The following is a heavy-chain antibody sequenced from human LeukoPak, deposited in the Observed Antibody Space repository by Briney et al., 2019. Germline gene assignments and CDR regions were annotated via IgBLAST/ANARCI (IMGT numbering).Heavy chain of an antibody. J-gene: IGHJ5*02. V-gene: IGHV4-34*01. CDR1: GGSFSGYY. CDR3: ARVGGYSGYDLDP. Sequence: SETLSLTCAVYGGSFSGYYWSWIRQPPGKGLEWIGEINHSGSTNYNPSLKSRVTISVDKSKNQFSLKLSSVTAADTAVYYCARVGGYSGYDLDPFGQGTLVTVSS. D-gene: IGHD5-12*01. CDR2: INHSGST.